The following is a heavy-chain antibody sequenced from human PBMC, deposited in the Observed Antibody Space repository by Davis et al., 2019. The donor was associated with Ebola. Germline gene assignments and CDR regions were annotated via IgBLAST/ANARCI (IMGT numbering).Heavy chain of an antibody. J-gene: IGHJ6*02. Sequence: ASVKVSCKASGGTFSSSGISWVRQAPGQGLEWMGWINPNSGGTNYAQKFQGRVTMTRDTSISTAYMELRSLRSDDTAVYYCARESEILWFGEASGGMDVWGQGTTVTVSS. CDR2: INPNSGGT. D-gene: IGHD3-10*01. CDR3: ARESEILWFGEASGGMDV. CDR1: GGTFSSSG. V-gene: IGHV1-2*02.